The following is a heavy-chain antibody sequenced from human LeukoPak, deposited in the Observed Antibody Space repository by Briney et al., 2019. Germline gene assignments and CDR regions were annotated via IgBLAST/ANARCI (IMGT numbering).Heavy chain of an antibody. CDR1: GFTFSTYW. Sequence: TGGSLRLSCAASGFTFSTYWMHWVRQAPWKGLVWVSRISSDGSITGYADSVKGRFTISRDNAKNTLYLQMNSLRAEDTAVYYCARHLNYYLDYWGQGTLVTVSS. CDR2: ISSDGSIT. D-gene: IGHD3-10*01. J-gene: IGHJ4*02. CDR3: ARHLNYYLDY. V-gene: IGHV3-74*01.